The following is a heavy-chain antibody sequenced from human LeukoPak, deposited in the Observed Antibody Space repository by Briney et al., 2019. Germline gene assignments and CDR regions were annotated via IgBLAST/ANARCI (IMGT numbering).Heavy chain of an antibody. CDR2: IYHSGST. CDR3: ARGCGGDCYSGFLGFDY. J-gene: IGHJ4*02. V-gene: IGHV4-30-2*01. Sequence: PSQTLSLTCAVSGGSISSGGYSWSWIRQPLGKGLEWIGYIYHSGSTYYNPSLKSRVTISVDRSKNQFSLKLSSVTAADTAVYYCARGCGGDCYSGFLGFDYWGQGTLVTVSS. D-gene: IGHD2-21*02. CDR1: GGSISSGGYS.